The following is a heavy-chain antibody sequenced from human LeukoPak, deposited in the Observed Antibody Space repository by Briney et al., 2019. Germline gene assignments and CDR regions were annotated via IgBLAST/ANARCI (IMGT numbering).Heavy chain of an antibody. CDR2: FYDSGST. J-gene: IGHJ5*02. CDR1: GGSISGTHYY. Sequence: PSETLSLTCSFSGGSISGTHYYWGWVRQPPGKGLEWIGSFYDSGSTFYNPSLKSRVTISVDTSKNQFSLKVTSVTAADTAVYYCARREYQLLLWFDPWGQGTLVTVSS. D-gene: IGHD2-2*01. CDR3: ARREYQLLLWFDP. V-gene: IGHV4-39*01.